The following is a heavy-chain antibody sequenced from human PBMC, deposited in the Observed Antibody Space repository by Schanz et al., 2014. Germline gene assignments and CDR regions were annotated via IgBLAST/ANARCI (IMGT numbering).Heavy chain of an antibody. J-gene: IGHJ6*02. D-gene: IGHD3-10*01. Sequence: EVQLVESGGGLVQPGGSLRLSCEASGFSFGNYGMSWVRQAPGKGLEWVSYVSRSTPDIYYADSVKGRFTMSRDNAKNSVFLQMNSLRAEDTAVYYCAKDGPGGSGSYSADGGMDVWGQGTTVTVSS. CDR3: AKDGPGGSGSYSADGGMDV. CDR2: VSRSTPDI. CDR1: GFSFGNYG. V-gene: IGHV3-48*01.